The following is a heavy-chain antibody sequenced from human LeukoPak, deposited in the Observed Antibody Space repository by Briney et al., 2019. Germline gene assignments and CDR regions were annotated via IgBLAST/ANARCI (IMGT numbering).Heavy chain of an antibody. CDR2: IYHSGST. CDR1: GYSISSGYY. Sequence: SETLSLTCAVSGYSISSGYYWGWIRQPPGKGLEWIGSIYHSGSTYYNPSLKSRVTISVDTSKNQFSLKLSSVTAADTALYYCARDSIRRKRGYSYGEFSGVFDYWGQGTLVTVSS. D-gene: IGHD5-18*01. J-gene: IGHJ4*02. CDR3: ARDSIRRKRGYSYGEFSGVFDY. V-gene: IGHV4-38-2*02.